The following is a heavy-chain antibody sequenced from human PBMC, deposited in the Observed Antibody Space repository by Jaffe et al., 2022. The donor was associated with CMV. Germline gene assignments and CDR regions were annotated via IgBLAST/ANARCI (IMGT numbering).Heavy chain of an antibody. Sequence: EVQLVESGGDVVQPGGSLRLSCVGSGFTFRNYWMSWVRQAPGKGLEWVANIKEDGSEKYYVDSVKGRLTISRDNAKNSLYLQMDSLRAEDAAVYYCARHYCSSPSCYDYGMDVWGPGTTVTVSS. CDR1: GFTFRNYW. V-gene: IGHV3-7*01. CDR3: ARHYCSSPSCYDYGMDV. CDR2: IKEDGSEK. D-gene: IGHD2-2*01. J-gene: IGHJ6*02.